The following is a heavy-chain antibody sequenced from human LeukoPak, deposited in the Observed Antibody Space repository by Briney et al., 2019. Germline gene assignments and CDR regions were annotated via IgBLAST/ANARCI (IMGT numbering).Heavy chain of an antibody. D-gene: IGHD3-3*01. Sequence: GGSLRLSCAASGFTFSNAWMSWVRQAPGKGLEWVGRIKSKTDGGTTDYAAPVKGRFTISRDDSKNTLYLQMNSLKTEDTAVYYCITLLYDFWSGYYKTYFDYWGQGTLVTVSS. CDR2: IKSKTDGGTT. J-gene: IGHJ4*02. CDR1: GFTFSNAW. CDR3: ITLLYDFWSGYYKTYFDY. V-gene: IGHV3-15*01.